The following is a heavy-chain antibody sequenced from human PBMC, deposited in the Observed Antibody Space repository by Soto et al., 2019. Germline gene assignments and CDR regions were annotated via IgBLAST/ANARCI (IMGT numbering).Heavy chain of an antibody. CDR1: GYTFTGHY. V-gene: IGHV1-2*02. D-gene: IGHD3-22*01. Sequence: QVQLVQSGAEVKKPGASVKVSCKASGYTFTGHYMYWVRQAPGQGLEWMGWINPDNGGTSYAQKFQGRVTMTTDTSINTAYMELSRLRSEDTAMYYCARGWGYDSNDYYYAYWGQGTLVIVSS. J-gene: IGHJ4*02. CDR2: INPDNGGT. CDR3: ARGWGYDSNDYYYAY.